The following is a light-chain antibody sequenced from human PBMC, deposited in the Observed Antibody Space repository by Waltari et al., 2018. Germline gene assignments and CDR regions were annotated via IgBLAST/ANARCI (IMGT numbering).Light chain of an antibody. CDR1: QSITSW. J-gene: IGKJ2*01. CDR2: KAS. CDR3: QQYSSPFS. Sequence: DIQMTQSPSSVSASVGDRVTITCRASQSITSWLAWYQQKPGKAPKLLIYKASTLESGVPSRFSGSGSATEFTLTISSLQPDDFATYYCQQYSSPFSFGQGTKLEIK. V-gene: IGKV1-5*03.